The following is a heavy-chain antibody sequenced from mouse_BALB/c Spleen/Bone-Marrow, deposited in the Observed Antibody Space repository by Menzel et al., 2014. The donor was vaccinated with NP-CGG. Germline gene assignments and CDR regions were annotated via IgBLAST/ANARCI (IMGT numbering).Heavy chain of an antibody. J-gene: IGHJ2*01. CDR1: GFTFSSYG. V-gene: IGHV5-6*02. Sequence: EVNVVESGGDLVKPGGSLKLSCAASGFTFSSYGMSWVRQIPDKRLEWVATISSGGSYTFYPDSVKGRFTISRDNAKNTLNLQMTSLKSEDTAMYYCARRRDYDYFDYWGQGTTLTVSS. CDR3: ARRRDYDYFDY. CDR2: ISSGGSYT. D-gene: IGHD2-4*01.